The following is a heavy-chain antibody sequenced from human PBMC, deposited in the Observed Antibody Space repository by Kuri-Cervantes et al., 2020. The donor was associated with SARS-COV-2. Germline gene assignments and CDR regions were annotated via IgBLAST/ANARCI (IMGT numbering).Heavy chain of an antibody. Sequence: GESLKISCTASGFSFSAYAMHWVRRAPGRGLEWVSGISGSETEYYADSVKGRFTISRDNSKNTVYMQMNNLRPEDTAVYYCAKDQKVWLRGNDYWGQGTQVTVSS. V-gene: IGHV3-23*01. J-gene: IGHJ4*02. CDR2: ISGSETE. CDR1: GFSFSAYA. CDR3: AKDQKVWLRGNDY. D-gene: IGHD5-18*01.